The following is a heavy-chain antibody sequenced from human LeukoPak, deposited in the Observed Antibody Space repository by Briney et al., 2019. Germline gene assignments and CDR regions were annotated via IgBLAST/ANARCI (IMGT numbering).Heavy chain of an antibody. J-gene: IGHJ4*02. CDR2: IYYSGST. D-gene: IGHD3-22*01. CDR1: GGSISSYY. V-gene: IGHV4-59*01. CDR3: ARVSDYYDSSGPIQAFDY. Sequence: SETLSLACTVSGGSISSYYWSWIRQPPGKGLEWIGYIYYSGSTNYNPSLKSRVTISVDTSKNQFSLKLSSVTAADTAVYYCARVSDYYDSSGPIQAFDYWGQGTWSPSPQ.